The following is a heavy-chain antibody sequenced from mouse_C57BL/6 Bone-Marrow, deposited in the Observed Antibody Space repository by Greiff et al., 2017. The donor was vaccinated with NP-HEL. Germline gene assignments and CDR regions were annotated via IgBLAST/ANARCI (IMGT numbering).Heavy chain of an antibody. Sequence: VKLQESGAELARPGASVRLSCKASGYTFTSYGISWVKQRTGQGLEWIGEIYPRSGNTYYNEKFKGKATLTADKSSSTAYMELRSLTSEDSAVYFCARLLRFPYYAMDYWGQGTSVTVSS. CDR3: ARLLRFPYYAMDY. J-gene: IGHJ4*01. CDR1: GYTFTSYG. D-gene: IGHD1-1*01. V-gene: IGHV1-81*01. CDR2: IYPRSGNT.